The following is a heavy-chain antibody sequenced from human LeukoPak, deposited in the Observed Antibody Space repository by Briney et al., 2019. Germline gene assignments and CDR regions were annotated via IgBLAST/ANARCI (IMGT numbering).Heavy chain of an antibody. V-gene: IGHV3-7*01. CDR2: IKQDGSEK. CDR1: GFMFSNYW. J-gene: IGHJ5*02. Sequence: GGSLRLSCAASGFMFSNYWMSWVRQAPGKGLDWVANIKQDGSEKDYVDSVKGRFTISRDNAKKSLYLQMNSLRAEDTAVYYCAREDSSGYLWFDPWGQGTLVTVSS. CDR3: AREDSSGYLWFDP. D-gene: IGHD3-22*01.